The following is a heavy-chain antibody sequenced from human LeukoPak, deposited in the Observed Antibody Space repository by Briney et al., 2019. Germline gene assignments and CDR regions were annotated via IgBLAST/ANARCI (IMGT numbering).Heavy chain of an antibody. D-gene: IGHD3-16*01. CDR1: GGSISNSNW. CDR2: VHPSESP. J-gene: IGHJ4*02. Sequence: SETLSLTCAVSGGSISNSNWWSWVRQPPGEGLEWLGEVHPSESPNYNSSLKNRVTMLLDKSKNQFSLELTSVTAADTAVYYCATYYDGHPYKFDYWGPGTLVTVSS. V-gene: IGHV4-4*02. CDR3: ATYYDGHPYKFDY.